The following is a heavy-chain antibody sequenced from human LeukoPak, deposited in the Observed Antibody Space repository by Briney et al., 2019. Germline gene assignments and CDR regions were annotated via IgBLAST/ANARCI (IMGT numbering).Heavy chain of an antibody. CDR3: ANARIQLWLIWFDP. Sequence: QTGGSLRLSCAASGFTFSSYGMHWVRQAPGKGLEWVAVISYDGSNKYYADSVKGRFTISRDNSKNTLYLQMNSLRAVDTAVYYCANARIQLWLIWFDPWGQGTLVTVSS. J-gene: IGHJ5*02. CDR2: ISYDGSNK. V-gene: IGHV3-30*18. CDR1: GFTFSSYG. D-gene: IGHD5-18*01.